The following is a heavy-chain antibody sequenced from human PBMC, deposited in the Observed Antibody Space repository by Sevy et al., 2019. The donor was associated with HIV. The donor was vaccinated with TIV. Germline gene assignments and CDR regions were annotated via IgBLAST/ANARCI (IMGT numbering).Heavy chain of an antibody. J-gene: IGHJ6*02. CDR1: GGSISSYY. D-gene: IGHD4-17*01. Sequence: SETLSLTCTVSGGSISSYYWSWIRQPAGKGLEWIGRIYTSGSTNDNPSLKSRVTMSVDTSKNQFSLKLSSVTAADTAVYYCARDGYGDYGLPYYYGYGMDVWGQGTTVTVSS. CDR2: IYTSGST. V-gene: IGHV4-4*07. CDR3: ARDGYGDYGLPYYYGYGMDV.